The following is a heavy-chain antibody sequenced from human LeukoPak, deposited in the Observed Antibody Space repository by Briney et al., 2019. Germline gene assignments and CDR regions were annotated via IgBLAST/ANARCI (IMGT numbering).Heavy chain of an antibody. D-gene: IGHD2-2*01. Sequence: GGSLRLSCAASGFTFSNYSMNWVRQAPGKGLEWVSSISYSSHYIYYADSVKGRFTISRDNAKNSLYLQMNSLRAEDTAVYYCASVVVPHYWGQGTLVTVSS. CDR2: ISYSSHYI. J-gene: IGHJ4*02. CDR1: GFTFSNYS. CDR3: ASVVVPHY. V-gene: IGHV3-21*01.